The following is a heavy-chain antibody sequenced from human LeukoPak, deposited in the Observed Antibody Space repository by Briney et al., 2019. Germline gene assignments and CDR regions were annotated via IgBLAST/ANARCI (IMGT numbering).Heavy chain of an antibody. J-gene: IGHJ4*02. CDR2: IYSSGRT. V-gene: IGHV4-30-4*07. CDR1: GGSISSGGYS. D-gene: IGHD3-22*01. CDR3: AREEGSSGYYYLDY. Sequence: SSQTLSLTCAVSGGSISSGGYSWSWIRQPPGKGLEWIGYIYSSGRTDYNPSLKSRVTISVDTSKNQFSLKLSSVTAADTAVYYCAREEGSSGYYYLDYWGQGTLVTVSS.